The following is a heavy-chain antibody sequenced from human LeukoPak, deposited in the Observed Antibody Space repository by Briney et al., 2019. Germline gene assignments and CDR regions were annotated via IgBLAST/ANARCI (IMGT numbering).Heavy chain of an antibody. Sequence: SETLSLTCAVYGGSFSGYYWSWIRQPPGKGLEWIGEINHSGSTNYNPSLKSRVTISVDTSKNQFSLKLSSVTAADTAVYYCARARSSYGYGDAFDIWGQGAMVTVSS. V-gene: IGHV4-34*01. CDR1: GGSFSGYY. D-gene: IGHD5-18*01. CDR3: ARARSSYGYGDAFDI. J-gene: IGHJ3*02. CDR2: INHSGST.